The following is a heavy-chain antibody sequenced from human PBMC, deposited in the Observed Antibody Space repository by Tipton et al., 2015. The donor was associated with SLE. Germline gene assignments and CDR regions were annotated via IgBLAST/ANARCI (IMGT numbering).Heavy chain of an antibody. V-gene: IGHV4-59*11. D-gene: IGHD4-17*01. CDR1: GGSISSHY. CDR2: IYYSGST. J-gene: IGHJ4*02. CDR3: ARVSDGDFTCYLDY. Sequence: TLSLTCAVSGGSISSHYWSWIRQPPGKGLEWIGYIYYSGSTNYNPSLKSRVTISVDTSKNQFSLKLSSVTAADTAVYYCARVSDGDFTCYLDYWGQGTLVTVSS.